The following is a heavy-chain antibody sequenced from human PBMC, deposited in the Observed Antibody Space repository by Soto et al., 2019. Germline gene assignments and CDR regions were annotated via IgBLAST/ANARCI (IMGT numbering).Heavy chain of an antibody. CDR3: ARLGIAAAGNPGP. Sequence: GESLKISCKGSGYSFTTYWISWVRQMPGKGLEWMGRIDPSDSYTNYSPSFQGHVAISADKSISTAYLQWSSLKASDTAMYYCARLGIAAAGNPGPWGQGTLVTVSS. J-gene: IGHJ5*02. D-gene: IGHD6-13*01. V-gene: IGHV5-10-1*01. CDR1: GYSFTTYW. CDR2: IDPSDSYT.